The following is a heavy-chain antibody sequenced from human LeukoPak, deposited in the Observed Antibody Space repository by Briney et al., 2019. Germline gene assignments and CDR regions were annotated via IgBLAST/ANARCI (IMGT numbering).Heavy chain of an antibody. CDR1: GFTFGDYA. V-gene: IGHV3-53*01. D-gene: IGHD3/OR15-3a*01. CDR2: IYSGGTT. Sequence: GGSLRLSWTASGFTFGDYAMSWVRQAPAKGLEWVSVIYSGGTTYYADSVKGRFTISRDNSKNTLNLQMNSLRAEDTAVYYCARVRGLLSGMDVWGKGTTVTVSS. J-gene: IGHJ6*04. CDR3: ARVRGLLSGMDV.